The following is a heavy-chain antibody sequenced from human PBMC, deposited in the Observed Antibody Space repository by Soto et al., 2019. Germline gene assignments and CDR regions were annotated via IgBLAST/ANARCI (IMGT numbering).Heavy chain of an antibody. CDR1: GFTFDDYT. J-gene: IGHJ3*02. CDR3: AKLGERQYYGSGREDDAFDT. V-gene: IGHV3-43*01. CDR2: ISWDGGST. D-gene: IGHD3-10*01. Sequence: EVQLVESGGVVVQPGGSLRLSCAASGFTFDDYTMHWVRQAPGKGLEWVSLISWDGGSTYYADSVKGRFTISRNNSKNSLYLQMNSLGTEDTALYYCAKLGERQYYGSGREDDAFDTWGQGTMVTVSS.